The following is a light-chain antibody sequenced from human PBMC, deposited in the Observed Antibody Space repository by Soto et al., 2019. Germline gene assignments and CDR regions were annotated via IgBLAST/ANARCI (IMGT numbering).Light chain of an antibody. CDR1: QGIRND. V-gene: IGKV1-6*01. Sequence: AIQMTQSPSSLSASVGDRVTITCRASQGIRNDLAWYQQKPGKATKLLIYAASSLQSGVSSRFSGSGSGTDFPIAISSLQPEDFATYSCLQDYYYPYTVGQGTKLEIK. CDR3: LQDYYYPYT. CDR2: AAS. J-gene: IGKJ2*01.